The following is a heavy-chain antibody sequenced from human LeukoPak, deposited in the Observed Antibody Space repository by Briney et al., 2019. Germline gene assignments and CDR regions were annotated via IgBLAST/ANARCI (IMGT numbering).Heavy chain of an antibody. V-gene: IGHV3-23*01. D-gene: IGHD2-2*01. Sequence: GGSLRLSCAASGFTFSAYALTWVRQAPGKGLEWVSTIGGSGGVTYYADSVKGRFTISRDNSKNTLYLQMNSLRAEDTAVYYCAKDGRGGDCTSASCTNWFGPWGQGTLVTVSS. CDR3: AKDGRGGDCTSASCTNWFGP. J-gene: IGHJ5*02. CDR1: GFTFSAYA. CDR2: IGGSGGVT.